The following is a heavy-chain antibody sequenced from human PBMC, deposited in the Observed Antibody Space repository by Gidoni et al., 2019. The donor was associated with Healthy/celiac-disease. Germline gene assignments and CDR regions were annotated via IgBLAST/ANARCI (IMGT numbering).Heavy chain of an antibody. V-gene: IGHV3-21*01. CDR2: ISSSSSYI. Sequence: EVQLVESGGGLVKPGGSLRLSCAASGFTFRSSSMNWGRQAPGKGLEWVSSISSSSSYIYYADSVKGRFTISRDNAKNSLYLQMNSLRAEDTAVYYCARDGYYDSSGYYYIRAFDIWGQGTMVTVSS. CDR1: GFTFRSSS. J-gene: IGHJ3*02. CDR3: ARDGYYDSSGYYYIRAFDI. D-gene: IGHD3-22*01.